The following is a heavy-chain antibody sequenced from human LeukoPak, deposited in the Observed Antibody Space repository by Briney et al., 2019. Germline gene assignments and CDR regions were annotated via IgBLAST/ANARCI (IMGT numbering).Heavy chain of an antibody. CDR1: GFTFISCG. J-gene: IGHJ5*01. D-gene: IGHD3-22*01. Sequence: ASVKVSCKASGFTFISCGFSWVRQAPGQGLEWVGCIGGYGGDRHYAQNFQGRVTMTTDTSTSTAYMELRSLRSDDTAVYYCARDLWNFFDSSGYYNDFDSWGQGTLVTVSS. V-gene: IGHV1-18*01. CDR3: ARDLWNFFDSSGYYNDFDS. CDR2: IGGYGGDR.